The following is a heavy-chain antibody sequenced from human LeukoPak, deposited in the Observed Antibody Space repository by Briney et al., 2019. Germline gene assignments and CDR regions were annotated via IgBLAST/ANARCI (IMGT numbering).Heavy chain of an antibody. J-gene: IGHJ6*02. CDR2: ISYDGTNK. D-gene: IGHD3-22*01. CDR3: ARSPPPPYYYDSSSYGVDV. Sequence: GGSLRLSCAASGFTFSSYGMHWVRQAPGKGLEWVAVISYDGTNKYYADPVKGRFTISRDNSKNTLYLQMNSLRAEDTAVYYCARSPPPPYYYDSSSYGVDVWGQGTTVTVSS. CDR1: GFTFSSYG. V-gene: IGHV3-30*03.